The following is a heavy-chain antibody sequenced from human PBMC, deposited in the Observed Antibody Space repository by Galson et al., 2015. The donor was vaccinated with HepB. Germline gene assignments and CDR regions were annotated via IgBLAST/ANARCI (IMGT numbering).Heavy chain of an antibody. CDR1: GFTFSSYS. J-gene: IGHJ4*02. D-gene: IGHD6-19*01. CDR2: ISTTSSYI. CDR3: ARDMLEWLDSWFPMSY. Sequence: SLRLSCAASGFTFSSYSINWVRQAPGKGLEWVSSISTTSSYIYYADSVKGRFTISRDNSKNTLYLQMNSLRAEDTAVYYCARDMLEWLDSWFPMSYWGQGTLVTVSS. V-gene: IGHV3-21*01.